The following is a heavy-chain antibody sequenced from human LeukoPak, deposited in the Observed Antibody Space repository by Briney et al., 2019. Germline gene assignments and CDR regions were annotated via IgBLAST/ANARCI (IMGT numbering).Heavy chain of an antibody. CDR3: ARDLWSTAAGIFDF. V-gene: IGHV4-59*12. CDR2: IHYSGST. D-gene: IGHD6-25*01. CDR1: GGSISSYY. J-gene: IGHJ4*02. Sequence: PSETLSLTCTVSGGSISSYYWSWIRQPPGKGLEWIGYIHYSGSTNYNPSLKSRVTISVDTSKNSFSLKLSSVTAADTAVYFCARDLWSTAAGIFDFWGQGALVTVSS.